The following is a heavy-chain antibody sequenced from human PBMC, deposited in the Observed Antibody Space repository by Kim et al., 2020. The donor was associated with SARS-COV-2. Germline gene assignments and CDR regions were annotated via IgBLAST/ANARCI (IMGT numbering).Heavy chain of an antibody. CDR2: IDARGAGT. Sequence: GGSLRLSCVASGFTFSSYDINWVRQAPGKGLEWVSAIDARGAGTFYADSVKGRFTISRDNSKNTLYLQMNSLRAEDTAIYYCAKETSWSKSYFDYRGQGTLVTVSS. J-gene: IGHJ4*02. D-gene: IGHD1-26*01. CDR1: GFTFSSYD. CDR3: AKETSWSKSYFDY. V-gene: IGHV3-23*01.